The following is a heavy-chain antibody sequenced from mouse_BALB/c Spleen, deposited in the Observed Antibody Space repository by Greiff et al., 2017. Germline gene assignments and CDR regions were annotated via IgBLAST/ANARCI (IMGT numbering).Heavy chain of an antibody. CDR3: DRDYEKNGYAMEN. CDR2: IWAGGST. Sequence: VKLMESGPGLVAPSQSLSITCTVSGFSLTSYGVHWVRQPPGQGLEWLGVIWAGGSTNYNSAIMSRLSISKDNSKCQVFLKMHSLQTDDTAMYYCDRDYEKNGYAMENWGQGTSDTDSP. J-gene: IGHJ4*01. D-gene: IGHD2-12*01. CDR1: GFSLTSYG. V-gene: IGHV2-9*02.